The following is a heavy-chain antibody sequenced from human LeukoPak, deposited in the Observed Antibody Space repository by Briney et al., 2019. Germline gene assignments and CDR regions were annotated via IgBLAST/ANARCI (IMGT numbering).Heavy chain of an antibody. J-gene: IGHJ4*02. Sequence: ASVKVSCKASGYTFTGYYMHWVRQAPGQGLEWMGWINPNSGGTNYAQKFQGRVTMTRDTSISTAYMELSSLRSEDTAVYYCARGVVATIVYPANMDYWGQGTLVTVSS. CDR2: INPNSGGT. CDR3: ARGVVATIVYPANMDY. V-gene: IGHV1-2*02. CDR1: GYTFTGYY. D-gene: IGHD5-12*01.